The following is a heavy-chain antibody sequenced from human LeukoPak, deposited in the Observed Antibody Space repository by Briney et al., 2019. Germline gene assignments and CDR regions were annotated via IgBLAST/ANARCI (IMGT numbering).Heavy chain of an antibody. CDR2: INHSGST. CDR3: ARLGRYYYYYYMDV. J-gene: IGHJ6*03. Sequence: SETLSLTCAVYGGSFSGYYWSWIRQPPGKGLEWIGEINHSGSTNYNPSLKSRVTISVDTSKNQFSLKLSSVTAADTAVYYCARLGRYYYYYYMDVWGKGTTVTVSS. CDR1: GGSFSGYY. V-gene: IGHV4-34*01.